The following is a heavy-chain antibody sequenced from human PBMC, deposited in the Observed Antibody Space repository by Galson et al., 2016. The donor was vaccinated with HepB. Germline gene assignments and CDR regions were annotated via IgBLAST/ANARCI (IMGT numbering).Heavy chain of an antibody. J-gene: IGHJ4*02. CDR2: IYHSGST. CDR1: GASISINNR. D-gene: IGHD6-19*01. V-gene: IGHV4-4*02. CDR3: ARAEKYSSGWYGFIDY. Sequence: SETLSLTCAVSGASISINNRWSWVRQPPGKGLEWIGEIYHSGSTNYNPSLKSRVTMSIDMSKNQFSLRLRSVTAADTAVYYRARAEKYSSGWYGFIDYWGQGTLVSVSS.